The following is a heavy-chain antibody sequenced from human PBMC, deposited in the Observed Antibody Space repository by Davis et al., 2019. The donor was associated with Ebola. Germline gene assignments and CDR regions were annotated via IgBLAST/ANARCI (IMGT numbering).Heavy chain of an antibody. CDR1: EFTFSSYG. CDR2: IGSDGVHM. Sequence: PGGSLRLSCAASEFTFSSYGMTWVRQAPGKGLEWVSSIGSDGVHMFYADSLRGRFTISRDNARNSLYLQMDSLRDDDTAVYYCARDIPYSSYDYWGQGTLVTVSS. CDR3: ARDIPYSSYDY. D-gene: IGHD5-12*01. V-gene: IGHV3-21*01. J-gene: IGHJ4*02.